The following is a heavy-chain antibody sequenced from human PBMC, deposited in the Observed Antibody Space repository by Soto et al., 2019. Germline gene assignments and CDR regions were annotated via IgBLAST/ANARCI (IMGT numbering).Heavy chain of an antibody. Sequence: QLQLQESGPGLVKPSETLSLTCNASGGSITSSGSAWGWIRQSPGKGLEWIGTIDYSGNIYYIPSLKSRITISVDTSKNQISLKLSSVTAADTSVYYCARHIHNQGFEYYLESWGQGNLVTVSS. CDR1: GGSITSSGSA. CDR2: IDYSGNI. D-gene: IGHD1-1*01. J-gene: IGHJ4*02. CDR3: ARHIHNQGFEYYLES. V-gene: IGHV4-39*01.